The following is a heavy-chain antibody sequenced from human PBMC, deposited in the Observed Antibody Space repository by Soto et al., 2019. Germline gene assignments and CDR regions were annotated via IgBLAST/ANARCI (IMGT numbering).Heavy chain of an antibody. CDR2: IDPNSGDT. Sequence: QAQLMQSGAEVRKPGTSVKVSCETSGYNFRGYYVHWVRQAPGHGLQWLGRIDPNSGDTDYAQTCQGRIAVTRDTSLASVYVALISLTSHDTAVYFCARASQGLMSTYFDFWGQGTPVVVSS. D-gene: IGHD2-21*01. CDR1: GYNFRGYY. V-gene: IGHV1-2*06. CDR3: ARASQGLMSTYFDF. J-gene: IGHJ4*02.